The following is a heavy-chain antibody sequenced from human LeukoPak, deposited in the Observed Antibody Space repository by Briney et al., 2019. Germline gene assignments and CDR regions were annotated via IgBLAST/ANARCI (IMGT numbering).Heavy chain of an antibody. D-gene: IGHD2-2*01. Sequence: GGSLRLSCAASGFAFSSYAMSWVRQAPGKGLEWVSASSGSGGSTYYADSVQGRFTISRDNSKNTLYLQMNSLRAEDTAVYYCAKDFDQLLRRGFDYWGQGTLVTVSS. V-gene: IGHV3-23*01. CDR3: AKDFDQLLRRGFDY. CDR2: SSGSGGST. CDR1: GFAFSSYA. J-gene: IGHJ4*02.